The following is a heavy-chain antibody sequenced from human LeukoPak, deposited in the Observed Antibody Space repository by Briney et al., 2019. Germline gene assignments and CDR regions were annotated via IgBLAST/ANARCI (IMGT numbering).Heavy chain of an antibody. CDR2: IKADNGDT. D-gene: IGHD2-21*01. CDR1: GYIFTKYV. Sequence: ASVKVSCKASGYIFTKYVVHWVRQAPGQRPEWMGWIKADNGDTKYSQNFQDRLTITRDTSASTVYMELSSLTSEDTALYYCARDDCGDTCYPGGYWGQGTLVTVSS. V-gene: IGHV1-3*01. J-gene: IGHJ4*02. CDR3: ARDDCGDTCYPGGY.